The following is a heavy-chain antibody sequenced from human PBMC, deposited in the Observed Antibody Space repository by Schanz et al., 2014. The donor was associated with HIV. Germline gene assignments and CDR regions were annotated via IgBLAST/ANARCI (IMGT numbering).Heavy chain of an antibody. Sequence: QVQLQQWGAGLLKPSETLSLTCAVYGGSFSGDYWTWLRQSPGKALEWIGEINDSGRASINPSLKSRVTMSVDTSKNQFSLKLSSVTAADTAVYFCGRGTRYERDYVGPRSDGMDVWGQGTTVIVSS. J-gene: IGHJ6*02. V-gene: IGHV4-34*01. CDR1: GGSFSGDY. D-gene: IGHD4-17*01. CDR3: GRGTRYERDYVGPRSDGMDV. CDR2: INDSGRA.